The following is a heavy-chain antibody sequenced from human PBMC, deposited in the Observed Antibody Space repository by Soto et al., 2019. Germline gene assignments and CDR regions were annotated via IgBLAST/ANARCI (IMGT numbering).Heavy chain of an antibody. CDR1: GFTFSSYS. CDR3: ARDSQQLVDYYYYYYMDV. J-gene: IGHJ6*03. CDR2: ISSSSSYI. D-gene: IGHD6-13*01. Sequence: GGSLRLSCAASGFTFSSYSMNWVRQAPGKGLEWVSSISSSSSYIYYADSVKGRFTISRDNAKNSLYLQMNSLRAEDTAVYYCARDSQQLVDYYYYYYMDVWGKGTTVTVSS. V-gene: IGHV3-21*01.